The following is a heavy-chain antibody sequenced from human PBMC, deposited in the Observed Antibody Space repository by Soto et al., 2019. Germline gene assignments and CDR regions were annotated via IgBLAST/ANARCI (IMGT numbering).Heavy chain of an antibody. CDR2: IYYSGST. D-gene: IGHD3-3*01. V-gene: IGHV4-59*08. Sequence: SETLSLTCTVSGGSISSYYWSWIRQPPGKGLEWIGYIYYSGSTNYNPSLKSRVTISVDTSKNQFSLKLSSVTAADTAVYYCARQRSGKGGYYYYYMDVWGKGTTVTVSS. CDR1: GGSISSYY. CDR3: ARQRSGKGGYYYYYMDV. J-gene: IGHJ6*03.